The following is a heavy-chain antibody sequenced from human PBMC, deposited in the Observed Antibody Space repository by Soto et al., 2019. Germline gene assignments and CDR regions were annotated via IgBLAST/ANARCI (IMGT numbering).Heavy chain of an antibody. Sequence: GGSLRIYCAASGFTFDDYAMHWGRQAPGKGLEWVSGSSWNSGSIGYADSVNGRFTISRDNAKNSLYLQMNSLRAEDTALYYCAAVRFLEWLPSPYYYYGMDVWDQGTTVTVSS. V-gene: IGHV3-9*01. D-gene: IGHD3-3*01. CDR1: GFTFDDYA. CDR3: AAVRFLEWLPSPYYYYGMDV. J-gene: IGHJ6*02. CDR2: SSWNSGSI.